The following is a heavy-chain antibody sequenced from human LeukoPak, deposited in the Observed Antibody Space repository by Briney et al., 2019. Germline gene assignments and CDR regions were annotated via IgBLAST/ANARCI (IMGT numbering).Heavy chain of an antibody. CDR2: ISSSSSYI. Sequence: GGSLRLSCAASGFTFSSYSMNWVRQAPGKGLEWVSSISSSSSYIYYADSVKGRFTISRDNAKNSLYLQMNSLRAEDTALYYCAKDQGVMFEYYFDYWGQGTLVTVSS. CDR1: GFTFSSYS. J-gene: IGHJ4*02. D-gene: IGHD3-10*02. V-gene: IGHV3-21*04. CDR3: AKDQGVMFEYYFDY.